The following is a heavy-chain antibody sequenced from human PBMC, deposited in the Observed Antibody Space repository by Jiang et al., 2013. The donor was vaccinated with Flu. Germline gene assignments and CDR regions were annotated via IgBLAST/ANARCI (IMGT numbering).Heavy chain of an antibody. CDR1: GYSFTSYW. CDR3: ALWRIPDNPLVMDAFDI. Sequence: GAEVKKPGESLKISCKGSGYSFTSYWIGWVRQMPGKGLEWMGIIYPGDSDTRYSPSFQGQVTISADKSISTAYLQWSSLKASDTAMYYCALWRIPDNPLVMDAFDIWGQGTMVTVSS. D-gene: IGHD3-9*01. V-gene: IGHV5-51*01. J-gene: IGHJ3*02. CDR2: IYPGDSDT.